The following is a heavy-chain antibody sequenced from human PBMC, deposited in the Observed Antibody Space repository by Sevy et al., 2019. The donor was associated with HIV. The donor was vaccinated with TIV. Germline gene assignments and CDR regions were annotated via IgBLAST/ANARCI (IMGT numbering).Heavy chain of an antibody. CDR2: IKQDGSEK. D-gene: IGHD3-16*02. Sequence: GGSLRLSCAASGFTFSSYWMSWVRQAPGKGLEWVANIKQDGSEKYYVDSVKGRFTISRDNAKNALYLQMNSLRAEDTAAYNCARDYMITFGGVIVSHSDAFDIWGQGTMVTVSS. CDR3: ARDYMITFGGVIVSHSDAFDI. V-gene: IGHV3-7*03. CDR1: GFTFSSYW. J-gene: IGHJ3*02.